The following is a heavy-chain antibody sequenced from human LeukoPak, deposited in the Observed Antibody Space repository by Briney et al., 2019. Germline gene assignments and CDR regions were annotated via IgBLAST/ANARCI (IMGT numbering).Heavy chain of an antibody. V-gene: IGHV1-69*06. D-gene: IGHD4-23*01. J-gene: IGHJ4*02. CDR1: GGTFSSYA. Sequence: SVKVSCKASGGTFSSYAISWVRQAPGQGLEWMGRIISIFGTANYAQKFQGRVTITADKSTSTAYMELSSLRSEDTAVYYCATGAGAYDYGGKEIDYWGQGTLVTVSS. CDR2: IISIFGTA. CDR3: ATGAGAYDYGGKEIDY.